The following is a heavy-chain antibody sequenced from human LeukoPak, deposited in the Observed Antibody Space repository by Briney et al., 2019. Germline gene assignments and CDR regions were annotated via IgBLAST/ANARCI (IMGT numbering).Heavy chain of an antibody. CDR3: ARGERSGNEVLRHFDL. CDR2: IYYSGST. Sequence: PSETLSLTCTVSGGSISSYYWSWIRQPPGKGLEWIGYIYYSGSTNYNPSLKSRVTISIDTSRNLFSLKMNSVSAADTAFYFCARGERSGNEVLRHFDLWGRGTLVTVSS. D-gene: IGHD1-1*01. J-gene: IGHJ2*01. CDR1: GGSISSYY. V-gene: IGHV4-59*12.